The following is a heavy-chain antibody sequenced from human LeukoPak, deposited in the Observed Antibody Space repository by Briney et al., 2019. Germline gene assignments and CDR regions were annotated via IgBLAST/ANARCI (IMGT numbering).Heavy chain of an antibody. V-gene: IGHV3-23*01. D-gene: IGHD2-2*01. CDR3: ARADATRYYFDY. Sequence: GGSLRLSCAASGFTFSSYAMSWVRQAPGNGLEWVSVISGSGGSTYYADSVKGRFTISRDSSKNTLYLQMNSLRAEDTAVYYCARADATRYYFDYWGQGTLVTVSS. CDR1: GFTFSSYA. J-gene: IGHJ4*02. CDR2: ISGSGGST.